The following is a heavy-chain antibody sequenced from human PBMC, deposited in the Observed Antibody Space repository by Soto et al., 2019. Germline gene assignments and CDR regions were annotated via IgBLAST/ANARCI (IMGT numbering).Heavy chain of an antibody. Sequence: QITLKESCPTLVNPTQTLTLTCTCSGFSLSTSGVGVGWIRQPPGTALEWLALIDWDDDKRYSPSLKSRLTITKDTSKNQFVITMTNMDPVDTGKYYCAHKSDRLYFFAYWGQEILVTVSS. V-gene: IGHV2-5*02. CDR3: AHKSDRLYFFAY. CDR2: IDWDDDK. D-gene: IGHD3-10*01. CDR1: GFSLSTSGVG. J-gene: IGHJ4*02.